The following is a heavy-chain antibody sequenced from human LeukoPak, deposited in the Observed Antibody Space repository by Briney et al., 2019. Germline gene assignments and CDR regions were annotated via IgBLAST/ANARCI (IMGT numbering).Heavy chain of an antibody. J-gene: IGHJ4*02. CDR3: AKGGGIAAAGFGLDFDY. Sequence: GGSLRLSCAASGFTFSSYAMSWVRQAPGKGLEWVSAISGSGGSTYYADSVKGRFTISRDNSKNTLYLQMNSLRAEDTAVYYCAKGGGIAAAGFGLDFDYWGQGTLVTVSS. V-gene: IGHV3-23*01. D-gene: IGHD6-13*01. CDR1: GFTFSSYA. CDR2: ISGSGGST.